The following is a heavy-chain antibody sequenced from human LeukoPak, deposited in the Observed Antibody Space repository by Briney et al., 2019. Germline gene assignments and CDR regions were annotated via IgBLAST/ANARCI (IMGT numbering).Heavy chain of an antibody. CDR2: ISDSSDRT. CDR1: GFTFTSYA. V-gene: IGHV3-23*01. CDR3: AKTVYYYDSRNSYYFDS. D-gene: IGHD3-22*01. Sequence: GGSLRLSCAASGFTFTSYAMSWVRQAPGKGLEWVSTISDSSDRTYYADSVKGRFTISRDNSKNTLYLQMNSLRAEDTAVYYCAKTVYYYDSRNSYYFDSWGQGALVTVSS. J-gene: IGHJ4*02.